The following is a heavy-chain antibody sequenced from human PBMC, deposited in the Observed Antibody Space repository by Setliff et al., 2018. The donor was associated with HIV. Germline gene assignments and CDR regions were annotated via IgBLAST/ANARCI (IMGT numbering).Heavy chain of an antibody. J-gene: IGHJ3*02. Sequence: GGSLRLSCAASGFSFRNYGMHWVRQAPGKGLEWVAFISYDGSDRYYGDSVRGRFTISRDNSKNTLYLQMNSLRVDDTAVYYCARVGPESLPYTWDDEADTFDIWGQGTMVTVSS. CDR1: GFSFRNYG. V-gene: IGHV3-30*12. CDR3: ARVGPESLPYTWDDEADTFDI. CDR2: ISYDGSDR. D-gene: IGHD1-1*01.